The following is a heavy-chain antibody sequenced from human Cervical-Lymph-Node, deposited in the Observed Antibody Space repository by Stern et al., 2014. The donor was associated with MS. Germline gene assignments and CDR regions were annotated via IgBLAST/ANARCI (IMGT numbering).Heavy chain of an antibody. D-gene: IGHD3-9*01. CDR3: ARQIGRYFYGMDV. J-gene: IGHJ6*02. CDR1: GYRFTSYW. Sequence: VQLVQSGAEVNKPGESLKISCKGAGYRFTSYWIGWVRQVPGKGLEWMGIINPGDSDTRYSPSFQGQVTISADKSISTAYLQWSSLKPSDTGMYYCARQIGRYFYGMDVWGQGTTVTVSS. V-gene: IGHV5-51*01. CDR2: INPGDSDT.